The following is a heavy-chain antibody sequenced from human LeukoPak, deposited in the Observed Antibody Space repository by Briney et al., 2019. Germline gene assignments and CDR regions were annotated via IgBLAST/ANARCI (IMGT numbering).Heavy chain of an antibody. V-gene: IGHV3-21*01. J-gene: IGHJ6*02. D-gene: IGHD3-3*01. CDR3: ARELLGVVGTNTVDV. Sequence: GGSLRLSCVVSGFTFSTYAMSWVRQAPGKGLEWVSAISSSSSYIYYADSVKGRFTISRDNAKNSLCLQMNSLRAEDTAVYYCARELLGVVGTNTVDVWGQGTTVAVSS. CDR1: GFTFSTYA. CDR2: ISSSSSYI.